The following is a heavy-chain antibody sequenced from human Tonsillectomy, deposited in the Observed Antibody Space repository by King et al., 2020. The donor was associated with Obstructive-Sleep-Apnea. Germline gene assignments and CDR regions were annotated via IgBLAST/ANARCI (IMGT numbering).Heavy chain of an antibody. D-gene: IGHD2-15*01. CDR2: IYYSGST. CDR3: ARVIEVVAATPHFDY. V-gene: IGHV4-31*03. J-gene: IGHJ4*02. CDR1: CGSISSGGYY. Sequence: QLQESGPGLVKPSQTLSLTCTVSCGSISSGGYYWSWIRQHPGKGLEWIGYIYYSGSTYYTPSLKSRVTISVDTPKNQFSLKLSSVTAAATAVYYCARVIEVVAATPHFDYWGQGTLVTVSS.